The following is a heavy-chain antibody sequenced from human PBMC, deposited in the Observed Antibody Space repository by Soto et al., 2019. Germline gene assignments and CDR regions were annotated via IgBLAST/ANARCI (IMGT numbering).Heavy chain of an antibody. J-gene: IGHJ4*02. V-gene: IGHV3-23*01. D-gene: IGHD6-13*01. Sequence: GGSVRLSCAASGVSFSSYAMSWVRQAPGKGLEWVSAISGGGGSTYYADSVKGRFTISRDNSKNTLHLQMNSLRAEDTAVYYCARGLGAAGIFDYWGQGTLVTVPS. CDR2: ISGGGGST. CDR3: ARGLGAAGIFDY. CDR1: GVSFSSYA.